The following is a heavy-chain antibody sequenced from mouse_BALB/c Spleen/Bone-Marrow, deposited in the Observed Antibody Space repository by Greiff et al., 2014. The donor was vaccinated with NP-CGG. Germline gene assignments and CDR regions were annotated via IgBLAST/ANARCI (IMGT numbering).Heavy chain of an antibody. CDR3: ARITTATGAMDY. V-gene: IGHV2-9*02. CDR2: IWADGST. Sequence: VKLQESGPGPVAPSQSLSISCTVSGFSLTSYGVHWVRQPPGKGLEWLGVIWADGSTNYNSALMSRLSVSKDNSKSQVFLKMNSLQTDDTAMYYCARITTATGAMDYWGQGTSVTVSS. CDR1: GFSLTSYG. D-gene: IGHD1-2*01. J-gene: IGHJ4*01.